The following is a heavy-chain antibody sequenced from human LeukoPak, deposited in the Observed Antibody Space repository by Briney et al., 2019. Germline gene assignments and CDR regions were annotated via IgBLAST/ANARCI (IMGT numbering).Heavy chain of an antibody. D-gene: IGHD3-3*01. Sequence: GGSLRLSCAASGFIFTNYFMGWVRQARGKGLEWVASIEHDGSEKYYVDSVRGRFTISRDNTMNSLYLQMSSLRAEDTAVYYCATDRGWRTSGYYLYYFEYWGQGTLVTYSS. V-gene: IGHV3-7*01. J-gene: IGHJ4*02. CDR1: GFIFTNYF. CDR2: IEHDGSEK. CDR3: ATDRGWRTSGYYLYYFEY.